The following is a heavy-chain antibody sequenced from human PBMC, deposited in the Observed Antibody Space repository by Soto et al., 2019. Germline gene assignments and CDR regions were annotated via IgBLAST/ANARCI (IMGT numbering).Heavy chain of an antibody. CDR2: ISWNSGSI. CDR1: GFTFDDYA. CDR3: AKAPGGIAARQVYFDY. V-gene: IGHV3-9*01. Sequence: AGGSLRLSCAASGFTFDDYAMHWVREAPGKGLEWVSGISWNSGSIGYADSVKGRFTISRDNAKNSLYLQMNSLRAEDTALYYCAKAPGGIAARQVYFDYWGQGTLVTVSS. D-gene: IGHD6-6*01. J-gene: IGHJ4*02.